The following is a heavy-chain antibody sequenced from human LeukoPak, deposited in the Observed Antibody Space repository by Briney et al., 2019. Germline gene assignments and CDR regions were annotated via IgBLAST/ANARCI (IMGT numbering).Heavy chain of an antibody. Sequence: GASVKVSCKASGGTFSSYAISWVRQAPGQGLEWMGGVIPIFGTANYAQKFQGRVTITTDESTSTAYMELSSLRSEDTAVYYCAGGVVPAAMFDYWGQGTLVTVSS. CDR1: GGTFSSYA. V-gene: IGHV1-69*05. CDR2: VIPIFGTA. J-gene: IGHJ4*02. CDR3: AGGVVPAAMFDY. D-gene: IGHD2-2*01.